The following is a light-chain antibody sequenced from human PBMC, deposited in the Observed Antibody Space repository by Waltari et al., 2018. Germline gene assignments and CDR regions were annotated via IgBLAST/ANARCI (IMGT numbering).Light chain of an antibody. Sequence: QSALSQPRPVSGSPGQSVTISCTGTNSNIGGYNYVSWYQHHPGKVPKLTIYDVSKRPEGVPDRFSGSKSGNTASLTISGLQAEDEAHYYCCSYAGRLWVFGGGTNLTVL. J-gene: IGLJ3*02. CDR3: CSYAGRLWV. V-gene: IGLV2-11*01. CDR1: NSNIGGYNY. CDR2: DVS.